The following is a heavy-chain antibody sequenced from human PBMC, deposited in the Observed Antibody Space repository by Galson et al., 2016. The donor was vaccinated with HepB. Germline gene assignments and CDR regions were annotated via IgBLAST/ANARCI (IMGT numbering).Heavy chain of an antibody. CDR2: INSEGSST. V-gene: IGHV3-74*03. CDR1: GFTFSDFW. Sequence: SLRLSCAASGFTFSDFWMHWVRQVPGKGLVWVSRINSEGSSTKYADSVKGRFTISRDNANNPLYLQMNSLRAEDTAVYYCARDRASSGWYVFGSWGQGTLVTVAS. CDR3: ARDRASSGWYVFGS. D-gene: IGHD6-19*01. J-gene: IGHJ4*02.